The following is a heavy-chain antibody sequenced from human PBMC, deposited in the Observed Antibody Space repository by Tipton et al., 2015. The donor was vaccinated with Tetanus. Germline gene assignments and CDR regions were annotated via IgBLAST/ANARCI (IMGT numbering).Heavy chain of an antibody. J-gene: IGHJ4*02. CDR2: IYYSGTS. CDR3: ARVSRRNFYFDY. V-gene: IGHV4-31*03. CDR1: GDSISSGPYS. Sequence: TLSLTCTVSGDSISSGPYSWSWLRQHPGKGLELIGYIYYSGTSYISLSLTRRVSIAVDTSRNQFSLNLTSVTVADSAVYFCARVSRRNFYFDYWGPGAQVTVSS. D-gene: IGHD2/OR15-2a*01.